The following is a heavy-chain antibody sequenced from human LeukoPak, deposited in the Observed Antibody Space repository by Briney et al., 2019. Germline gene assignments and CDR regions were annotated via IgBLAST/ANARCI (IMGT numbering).Heavy chain of an antibody. CDR2: IKQDGSER. D-gene: IGHD2-2*01. CDR3: AVVPAAMRGYDAFDI. Sequence: GGSLRFSGAASGFTFSAYWMTWVRQAPGKGLEWVANIKQDGSERFYVDSVKGRFTISRDNAKNSLYLQMSSLRPEDTAVYYCAVVPAAMRGYDAFDIWGQGTMVTVSS. J-gene: IGHJ3*02. CDR1: GFTFSAYW. V-gene: IGHV3-7*01.